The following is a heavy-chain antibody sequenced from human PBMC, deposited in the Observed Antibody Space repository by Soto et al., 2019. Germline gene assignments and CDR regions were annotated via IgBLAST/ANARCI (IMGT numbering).Heavy chain of an antibody. Sequence: ASVKVSCKASGCTFSSYTISWVRQAPGQGLEWMGRIIPILGIANYAQKFQGRVTITADKSTSTAYMELSSLRSEDTAVYYCAGSTTVTIPPPWNYWGQGTLVTVSS. CDR2: IIPILGIA. D-gene: IGHD4-17*01. CDR1: GCTFSSYT. V-gene: IGHV1-69*02. J-gene: IGHJ4*02. CDR3: AGSTTVTIPPPWNY.